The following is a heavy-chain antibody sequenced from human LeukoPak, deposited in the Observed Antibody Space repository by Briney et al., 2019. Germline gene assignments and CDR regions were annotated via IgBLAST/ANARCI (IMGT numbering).Heavy chain of an antibody. D-gene: IGHD3-16*02. V-gene: IGHV1-46*01. J-gene: IGHJ3*02. Sequence: VSVKVSCKASGYTFTSYYMHWVRQAPGQGLEWMGIINPSGGSTSYAQKFQGRVAMTRDTSTSTVYMELSSLRSEDTAVYYCARDLSPRAFDIWGQGTMVTVSS. CDR1: GYTFTSYY. CDR3: ARDLSPRAFDI. CDR2: INPSGGST.